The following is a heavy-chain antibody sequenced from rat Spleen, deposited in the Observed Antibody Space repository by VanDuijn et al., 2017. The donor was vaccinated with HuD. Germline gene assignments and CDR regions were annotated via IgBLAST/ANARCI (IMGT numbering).Heavy chain of an antibody. Sequence: QVQLKESGPGLVQPSQTLSLTCTVSGFSLTSYNVHWVRQPPGKGLEWMGAMWNKGDISHNSALKSRLSITRDTSKSQVFLKMSRLQTEDTAIYYCARDRMDYCYYLDYWGQGVMVTVSS. D-gene: IGHD1-6*01. J-gene: IGHJ2*01. V-gene: IGHV2-32*01. CDR3: ARDRMDYCYYLDY. CDR1: GFSLTSYN. CDR2: MWNKGDI.